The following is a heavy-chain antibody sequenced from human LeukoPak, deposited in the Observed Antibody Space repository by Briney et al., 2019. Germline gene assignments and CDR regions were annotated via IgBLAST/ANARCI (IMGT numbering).Heavy chain of an antibody. CDR1: GDSVSSNSSA. CDR3: ARDVPNRAGMDV. Sequence: SQTLSLTFAISGDSVSSNSSAWNWITQSPSRGLEWLGRTYYRSKWYNDYAVSVKSRITINPDTSKNQFSLQLNSVTPEDTAVYYCARDVPNRAGMDVWGKGTTVTVSS. CDR2: TYYRSKWYN. V-gene: IGHV6-1*01. D-gene: IGHD1-14*01. J-gene: IGHJ6*04.